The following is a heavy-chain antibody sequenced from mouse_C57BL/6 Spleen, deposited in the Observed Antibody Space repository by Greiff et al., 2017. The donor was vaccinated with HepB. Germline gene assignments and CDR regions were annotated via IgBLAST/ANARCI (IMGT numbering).Heavy chain of an antibody. CDR2: IYPGSGST. J-gene: IGHJ2*01. CDR3: ARPSYYGSSSYYFDD. D-gene: IGHD1-1*01. Sequence: QVQLQQPGAELVKPGASVKMSCKASGYTFTSYWITWVKQRPGQGLEWIGDIYPGSGSTNYNEKFKSKATLTVDTSSSTAYMQLSSLTSEDSAVYYCARPSYYGSSSYYFDDWGQGTTLTVSS. CDR1: GYTFTSYW. V-gene: IGHV1-55*01.